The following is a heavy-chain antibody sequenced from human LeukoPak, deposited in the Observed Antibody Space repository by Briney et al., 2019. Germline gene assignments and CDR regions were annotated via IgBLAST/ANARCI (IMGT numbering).Heavy chain of an antibody. D-gene: IGHD6-6*01. CDR1: GFTFSSCA. Sequence: GGSLRLSCAASGFTFSSCAMSWVRQAPGKGLEWVSAISGSGGSTYYADSVKGRFTISRDNSKNTLYLQMNSLRAEDTAVYYCARDRSRLSSSSNFDYWGQGTLVTVSS. CDR2: ISGSGGST. CDR3: ARDRSRLSSSSNFDY. V-gene: IGHV3-23*01. J-gene: IGHJ4*02.